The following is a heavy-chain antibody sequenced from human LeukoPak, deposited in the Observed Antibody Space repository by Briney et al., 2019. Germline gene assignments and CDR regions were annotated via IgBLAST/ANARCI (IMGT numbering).Heavy chain of an antibody. V-gene: IGHV1-46*01. CDR2: INPSGGST. CDR1: GYTFTSYY. CDR3: ARDGSEGGYDAFYYYYYYMDV. J-gene: IGHJ6*03. Sequence: ASVKVSCKASGYTFTSYYMHWVRQAPGQGLEWMGIINPSGGSTSYAQKFQGRVTMIRDTSISTAYMELSRLRSDDTAVYYCARDGSEGGYDAFYYYYYYMDVWGKGTTVTISS. D-gene: IGHD5-12*01.